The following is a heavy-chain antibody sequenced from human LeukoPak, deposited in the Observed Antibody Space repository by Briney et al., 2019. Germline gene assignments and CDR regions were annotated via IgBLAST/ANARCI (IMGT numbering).Heavy chain of an antibody. CDR2: IYHDGST. Sequence: SETLSLTCAVSGGSISSNNWWIWVRQSPEKGLEWIGEIYHDGSTNYNPSLKSRVTILMDKSKNQLSLKLNFVTAADTAVYYCAHSSSSLPTDSWGQGTLVIVSS. J-gene: IGHJ4*02. V-gene: IGHV4-4*02. CDR3: AHSSSSLPTDS. CDR1: GGSISSNNW. D-gene: IGHD6-6*01.